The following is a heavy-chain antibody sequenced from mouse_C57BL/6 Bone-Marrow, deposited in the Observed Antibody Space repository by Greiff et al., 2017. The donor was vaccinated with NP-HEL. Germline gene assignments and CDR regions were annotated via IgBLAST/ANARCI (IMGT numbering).Heavy chain of an antibody. J-gene: IGHJ2*01. CDR3: ASYYYGSRGDY. CDR1: GYTFTSYG. D-gene: IGHD1-1*01. V-gene: IGHV1-81*01. Sequence: QVQLQQSGAELARPGASVKLSCKASGYTFTSYGISWVKQRTGQGLEWIGEIYPRSGNTYYNEKFKGKATLTADKSSSTAYMELRSLTSEDSAVYFCASYYYGSRGDYWGQGTTLTVSS. CDR2: IYPRSGNT.